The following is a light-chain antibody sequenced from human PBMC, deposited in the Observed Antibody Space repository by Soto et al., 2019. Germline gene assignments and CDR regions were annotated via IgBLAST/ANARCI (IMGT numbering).Light chain of an antibody. V-gene: IGKV3-11*01. CDR2: DAS. J-gene: IGKJ4*01. CDR3: QHRAIWPIT. CDR1: QSVRNH. Sequence: EIVLTQSPATLSLSPGERATLSCRTSQSVRNHLVWYQQKPGQAPRLLIYDASIRDAGIPARFRGSGSGTDFNLTISSMEPEDFAVYYCQHRAIWPITFGGGTKLELK.